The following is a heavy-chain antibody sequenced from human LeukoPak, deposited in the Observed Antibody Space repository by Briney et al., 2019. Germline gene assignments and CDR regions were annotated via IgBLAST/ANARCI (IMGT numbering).Heavy chain of an antibody. V-gene: IGHV4-59*08. CDR1: GGSINSHY. J-gene: IGHJ4*02. D-gene: IGHD6-19*01. Sequence: PSETLSLTCTVSGGSINSHYWSWIRQPPGKGLQWIGDIYYSERTNYNPSLRSRVTISVATSKHQLSLKLTSGLAADTAMYYCVRRDNTGWNYFDHWGQGILVTVSS. CDR3: VRRDNTGWNYFDH. CDR2: IYYSERT.